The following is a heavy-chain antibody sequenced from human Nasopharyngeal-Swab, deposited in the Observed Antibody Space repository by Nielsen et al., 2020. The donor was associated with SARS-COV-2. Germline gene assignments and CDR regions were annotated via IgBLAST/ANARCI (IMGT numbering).Heavy chain of an antibody. D-gene: IGHD5-12*01. Sequence: GGSLRLSCAASGFTFSNYVLHWVRPAPGKGLVWVAVISYDGSNKNYADSVKGRFTISRDNSKNTLYLQMNSLRAEDTAMYYCARDADHRKIVATPWYYYGMDVWGQGTTVTVSS. CDR2: ISYDGSNK. CDR1: GFTFSNYV. V-gene: IGHV3-30*04. CDR3: ARDADHRKIVATPWYYYGMDV. J-gene: IGHJ6*02.